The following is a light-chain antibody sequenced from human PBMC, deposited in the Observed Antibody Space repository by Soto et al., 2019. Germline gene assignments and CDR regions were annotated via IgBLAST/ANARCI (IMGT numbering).Light chain of an antibody. Sequence: EIVLTHSPGTLSVSPGERATLSCRASQSVSSKLAWYQQKPGQAPRLLFYGASTGATGIPARFSGSGSETEFTLSISSLQSEDFAVYYCQQYNNWPGTFGQGTKVEIK. CDR2: GAS. CDR3: QQYNNWPGT. J-gene: IGKJ1*01. CDR1: QSVSSK. V-gene: IGKV3-15*01.